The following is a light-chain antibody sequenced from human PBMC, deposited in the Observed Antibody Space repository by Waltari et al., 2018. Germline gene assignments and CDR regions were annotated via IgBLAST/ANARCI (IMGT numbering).Light chain of an antibody. V-gene: IGKV3-15*01. CDR1: QSVSSN. CDR3: QQYNNWLFT. CDR2: GAS. Sequence: ETVMTQSPATLSVSPGERATLSCRASQSVSSNLACYQQKPGQAPRLLIYGASTRATGIPARFSGSGPGTEFTLTISSLQSEDFAVYYCQQYNNWLFTFGPGTKVDIK. J-gene: IGKJ3*01.